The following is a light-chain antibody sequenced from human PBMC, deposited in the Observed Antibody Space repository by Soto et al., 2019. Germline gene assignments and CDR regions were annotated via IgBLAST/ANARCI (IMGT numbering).Light chain of an antibody. V-gene: IGLV2-11*01. CDR3: CSYAGSYTS. Sequence: QSALTQPRSVSGSPGQSVTISCTGTSSDVGSYNYVSWYQHHPGKAPKLMIYDVSKRPSGVPDRFSGSKSGNTASLTISGLQAEDEADYYCCSYAGSYTSFGGGTKLTVL. CDR2: DVS. CDR1: SSDVGSYNY. J-gene: IGLJ2*01.